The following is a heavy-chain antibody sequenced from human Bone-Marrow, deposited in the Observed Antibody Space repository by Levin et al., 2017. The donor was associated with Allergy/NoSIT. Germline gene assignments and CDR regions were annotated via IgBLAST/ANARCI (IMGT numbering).Heavy chain of an antibody. D-gene: IGHD3-10*01. V-gene: IGHV3-20*04. J-gene: IGHJ4*02. CDR3: ARGMAGSGSYYNSHELDF. CDR1: GFTFDDYV. CDR2: INWNGGST. Sequence: GESLKISCAASGFTFDDYVMSWVRQAPGKGLEWVSGINWNGGSTGYADSVKGRFSIFRDNAKNSLFLQMDSLRAEDTAFYYCARGMAGSGSYYNSHELDFWDQGTLVTVSS.